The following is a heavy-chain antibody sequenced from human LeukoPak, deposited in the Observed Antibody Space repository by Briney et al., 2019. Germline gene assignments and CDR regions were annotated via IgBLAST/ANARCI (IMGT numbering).Heavy chain of an antibody. CDR2: ITSGGSVI. D-gene: IGHD3-16*01. Sequence: PGGSLRLSCVASGFTFQTYLMNGVRQAPGKGLEWLSGITSGGSVIYYADSVKGRFTISRDDAVNSVFLQMSGLTVDDTAVYYCARKRLGDPGDDTSFGGTPFASWGQGTLVIVSS. CDR1: GFTFQTYL. J-gene: IGHJ4*02. CDR3: ARKRLGDPGDDTSFGGTPFAS. V-gene: IGHV3-48*03.